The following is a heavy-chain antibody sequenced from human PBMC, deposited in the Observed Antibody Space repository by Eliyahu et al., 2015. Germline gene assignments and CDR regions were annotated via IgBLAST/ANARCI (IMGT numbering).Heavy chain of an antibody. CDR2: INSDGSST. CDR1: GFTFSNYW. CDR3: ARRIGAAADY. D-gene: IGHD6-13*01. V-gene: IGHV3-74*01. J-gene: IGHJ4*02. Sequence: EVQLVESGGALVQPGGSLRLSCAASGFTFSNYWMHWVRQGPGKGLVWVSRINSDGSSTNYADSVKGRFIISRDNAKNTLYLQMNSLGAEDTAVYYCARRIGAAADYWGQGTLVTVSS.